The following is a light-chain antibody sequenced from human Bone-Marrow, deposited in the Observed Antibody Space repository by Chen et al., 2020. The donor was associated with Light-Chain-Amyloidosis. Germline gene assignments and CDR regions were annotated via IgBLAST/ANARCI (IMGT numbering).Light chain of an antibody. CDR1: QSISSY. CDR2: AAS. V-gene: IGKV1-39*01. J-gene: IGKJ1*01. CDR3: QQSYSTPPT. Sequence: DIQMTQFPSPLSTSVGDRVTITCRASQSISSYLNWYQQKPGKAPKLLIYAASSLQSGVPSRFSGSGSGTDFTLTISSLQPEDFATYYCQQSYSTPPTFGQGTKVEIK.